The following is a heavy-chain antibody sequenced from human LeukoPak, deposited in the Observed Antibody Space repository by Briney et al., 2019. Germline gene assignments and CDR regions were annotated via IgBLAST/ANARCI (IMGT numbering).Heavy chain of an antibody. Sequence: SVKVSCKASGGTFSSYSITWVRQAPGQGLEWMGGVMPLFNTANYAQQFQGRVTITTDESTSTAYMELSSLRFEDTAMYYCARVDRYHYYLDVWGKGTTVTVSS. CDR3: ARVDRYHYYLDV. V-gene: IGHV1-69*05. CDR2: VMPLFNTA. CDR1: GGTFSSYS. J-gene: IGHJ6*03.